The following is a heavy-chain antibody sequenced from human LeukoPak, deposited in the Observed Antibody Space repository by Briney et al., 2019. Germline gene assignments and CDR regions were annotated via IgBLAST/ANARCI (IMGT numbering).Heavy chain of an antibody. J-gene: IGHJ5*02. CDR3: AKDGSSSWYTSGWFDP. V-gene: IGHV3-9*01. D-gene: IGHD6-13*01. CDR2: ISWNSGSI. Sequence: GGSLRLSCAASGFTFDDYAMHWVRQAPGKGLEWVSGISWNSGSIVYADSVKGRFTISRDNAKNSLYLQMNSLRAEDTALYYCAKDGSSSWYTSGWFDPWGQGTLVTVSS. CDR1: GFTFDDYA.